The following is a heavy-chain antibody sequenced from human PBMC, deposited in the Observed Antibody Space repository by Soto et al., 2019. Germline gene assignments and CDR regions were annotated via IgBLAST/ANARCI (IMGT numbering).Heavy chain of an antibody. CDR3: ASGWLSDFWSGYYLRYYYYGMDV. J-gene: IGHJ6*02. V-gene: IGHV1-8*01. D-gene: IGHD3-3*01. CDR1: GYTFTSYD. CDR2: MNPNRGNT. Sequence: QLQLVQSGAEVKKPGASVKVSCKASGYTFTSYDINWVRQATGQGLEWLGWMNPNRGNTGYAQKFQGRVTMTRNTCKSTAYMELSSLRSDDTAVYYCASGWLSDFWSGYYLRYYYYGMDVWGQGTTVTVSS.